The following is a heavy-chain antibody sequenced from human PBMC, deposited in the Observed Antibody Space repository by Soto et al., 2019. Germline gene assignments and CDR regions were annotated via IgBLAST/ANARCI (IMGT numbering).Heavy chain of an antibody. CDR2: IIPIFGTA. CDR1: GGTFSSYA. CDR3: ARVGAAAGYYWFDP. Sequence: SVKVSCKASGGTFSSYAISWVRQAPGQGLEWMGGIIPIFGTANYAQKFQGRVTITADKSTSTAYMELSSLRSEDTAVYYCARVGAAAGYYWFDPWGQGTLVTVS. D-gene: IGHD6-13*01. J-gene: IGHJ5*02. V-gene: IGHV1-69*06.